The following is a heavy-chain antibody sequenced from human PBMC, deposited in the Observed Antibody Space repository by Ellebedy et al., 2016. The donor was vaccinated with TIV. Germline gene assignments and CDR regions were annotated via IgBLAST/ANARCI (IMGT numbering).Heavy chain of an antibody. V-gene: IGHV3-66*01. CDR2: IYSGNDT. CDR3: VRERFPLPT. CDR1: GFSVSSNY. D-gene: IGHD3-16*01. J-gene: IGHJ5*02. Sequence: PGGSLRLSCAASGFSVSSNYMTRVRQAPGKGLEWVSVIYSGNDTHYADSVKGRFTISRDIFKNSVFLQMDRLRAEDTALYYCVRERFPLPTWGQGTLVTVSS.